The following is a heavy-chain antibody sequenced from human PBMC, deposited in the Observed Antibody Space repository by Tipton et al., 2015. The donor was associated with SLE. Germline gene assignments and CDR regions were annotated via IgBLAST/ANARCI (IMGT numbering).Heavy chain of an antibody. CDR2: IDSQGSVT. CDR1: GFPFTSVW. Sequence: SLRLSCAASGFPFTSVWMHWVRQPPGKGLVWISEIDSQGSVTNYADSVEGRFSIFRDNAKNTLYLQMGGLSAEDSAVYFCAKGREWTEYGSNALDYWGQGTLVTVSS. V-gene: IGHV3-74*01. D-gene: IGHD3/OR15-3a*01. CDR3: AKGREWTEYGSNALDY. J-gene: IGHJ4*02.